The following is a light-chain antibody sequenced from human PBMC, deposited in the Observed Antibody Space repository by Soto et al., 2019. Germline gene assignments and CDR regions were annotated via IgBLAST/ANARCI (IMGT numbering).Light chain of an antibody. CDR1: SSDVGGYNY. V-gene: IGLV2-14*01. J-gene: IGLJ1*01. CDR3: DSYTSSRAYV. CDR2: EVS. Sequence: QSVLTQPASVSGSPGQSITISCTGTSSDVGGYNYVSWYQQQAGKAPKLIIHEVSNRPSGVSNRFSGSKSGNTASLTISGLQAEDEDDYYCDSYTSSRAYVFGSGTKLTVL.